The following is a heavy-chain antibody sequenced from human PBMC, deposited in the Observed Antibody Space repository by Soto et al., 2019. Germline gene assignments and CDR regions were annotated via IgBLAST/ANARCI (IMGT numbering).Heavy chain of an antibody. V-gene: IGHV2-5*02. CDR3: AHAYCGRSLY. CDR1: GFSLTTDRVG. CDR2: IYWDDTK. D-gene: IGHD1-26*01. J-gene: IGHJ4*02. Sequence: QITLKESGPTLVKPTQTLTLTCTFSGFSLTTDRVGVGWIRQPPGEALEWLAVIYWDDTKTYRPSLESRLTSTTDTSNNQVALTMTNMDSVDTATYYCAHAYCGRSLYWGQGTLVTVSS.